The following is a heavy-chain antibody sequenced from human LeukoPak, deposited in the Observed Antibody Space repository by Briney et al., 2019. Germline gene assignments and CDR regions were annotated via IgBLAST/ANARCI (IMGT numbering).Heavy chain of an antibody. V-gene: IGHV4-59*01. D-gene: IGHD1-1*01. Sequence: PSETLSLTCSVSDDSITMYYWTWIRQPPGKGLEWIGYVDHTGSTNFNPSLNGRVSISRDTTNNLFSLRLRSVTAADTAVYLCARGRVSSSTWYSTYYCYFYMDVWGKGTTVTVSS. CDR2: VDHTGST. CDR3: ARGRVSSSTWYSTYYCYFYMDV. J-gene: IGHJ6*03. CDR1: DDSITMYY.